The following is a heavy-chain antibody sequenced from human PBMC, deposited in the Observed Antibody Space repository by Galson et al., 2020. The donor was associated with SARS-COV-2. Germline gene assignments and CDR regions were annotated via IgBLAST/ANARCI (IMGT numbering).Heavy chain of an antibody. J-gene: IGHJ6*02. CDR2: IDPADQT. CDR1: GFTFSSYD. D-gene: IGHD6-19*01. V-gene: IGHV3-13*04. CDR3: ARGGVAGTVDDYRGMYV. Sequence: GESLKISCAASGFTFSSYDMHWVRQPTGKGLEWVSVIDPADQTYYPGSVKGRFTISRDNATNSLYLQMNSLRAGDTAVYYCARGGVAGTVDDYRGMYVWGQGATVTVSS.